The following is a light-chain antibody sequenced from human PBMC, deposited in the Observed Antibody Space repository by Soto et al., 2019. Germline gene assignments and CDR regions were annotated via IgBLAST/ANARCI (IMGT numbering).Light chain of an antibody. Sequence: QSALTQPASVSGSPGQSITISCTGTNSDVGGYNYVSWYQQHPGKAPKLIIYEVDIRPSGVSSRFSGSKSGSRASLTISGLQAEDEGDYYCSSYTTRSTLVFGGGTKVTVL. CDR1: NSDVGGYNY. J-gene: IGLJ2*01. CDR3: SSYTTRSTLV. V-gene: IGLV2-14*01. CDR2: EVD.